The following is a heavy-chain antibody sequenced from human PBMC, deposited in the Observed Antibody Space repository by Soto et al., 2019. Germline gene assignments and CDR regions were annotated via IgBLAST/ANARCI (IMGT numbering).Heavy chain of an antibody. CDR2: IYWNDDK. D-gene: IGHD3-3*01. CDR3: AHTHDFWSGYYPGFDF. CDR1: WLSLTTDRLG. Sequence: TQRVTQDCRFPWLSLTTDRLGVGWIRQPPGKALEWLALIYWNDDKRYRPSLKNRLTITKDTSKNQVVLTLANMDPVDTATYYCAHTHDFWSGYYPGFDFWGQGTLVTVSS. V-gene: IGHV2-5*01. J-gene: IGHJ4*02.